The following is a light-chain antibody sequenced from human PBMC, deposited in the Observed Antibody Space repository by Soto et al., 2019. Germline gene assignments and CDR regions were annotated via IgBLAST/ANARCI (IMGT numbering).Light chain of an antibody. V-gene: IGKV3-11*01. CDR3: QQRSTWPH. Sequence: EIVLTQSPATLSLSPGERATLSCRASQSVKTFLVWYQQKPGQAPRLLIYDTSNRATGVPARFSGSGSGTDFTLTISSLEPEDFTVYYCQQRSTWPHFGQGTRLEIK. CDR2: DTS. CDR1: QSVKTF. J-gene: IGKJ5*01.